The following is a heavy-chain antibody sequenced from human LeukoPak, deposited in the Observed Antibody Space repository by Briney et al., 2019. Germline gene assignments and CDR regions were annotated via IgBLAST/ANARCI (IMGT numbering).Heavy chain of an antibody. V-gene: IGHV4-38-2*01. D-gene: IGHD3-22*01. J-gene: IGHJ4*02. Sequence: SETLSLTCAVSGYSISSGYYWGWIRQPPGKGLEWIGSIYHSGSTYYNPSLKSRVTISVDTSKNQSSLKLSSVTAADTAVYYCARAVYYDSSGYYHNFDYWGQGTLVTVSS. CDR3: ARAVYYDSSGYYHNFDY. CDR1: GYSISSGYY. CDR2: IYHSGST.